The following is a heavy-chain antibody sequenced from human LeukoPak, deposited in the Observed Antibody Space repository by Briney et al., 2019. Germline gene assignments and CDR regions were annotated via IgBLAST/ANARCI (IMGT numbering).Heavy chain of an antibody. CDR2: IYYSGST. V-gene: IGHV4-59*01. CDR1: GGSISSYY. J-gene: IGHJ3*02. CDR3: ARVGRYDYGGNSGPGAFDI. Sequence: PSETLSLTCTVSGGSISSYYWSWIRHPPGKGLEWIGYIYYSGSTNYNPSLKSRVTISVDTSKNQFSLKLSSVTAADTAVYYCARVGRYDYGGNSGPGAFDIWGQGTMVTVSS. D-gene: IGHD4-23*01.